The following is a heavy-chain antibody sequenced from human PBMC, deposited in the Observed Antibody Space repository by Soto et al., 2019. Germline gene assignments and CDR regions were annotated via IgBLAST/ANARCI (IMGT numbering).Heavy chain of an antibody. J-gene: IGHJ5*02. Sequence: QVQLVQSGAEARNPGASVKVSCKASGYTFADYDINWVRQAAGQGLEWMGWMNPHRGISGWAQKFQGRGAFTRNISISTAYMELSSLTPADTAVYFCARGPLGYSTGSYDWFDPWGQGTLVSVST. D-gene: IGHD3-10*01. CDR1: GYTFADYD. CDR2: MNPHRGIS. CDR3: ARGPLGYSTGSYDWFDP. V-gene: IGHV1-8*01.